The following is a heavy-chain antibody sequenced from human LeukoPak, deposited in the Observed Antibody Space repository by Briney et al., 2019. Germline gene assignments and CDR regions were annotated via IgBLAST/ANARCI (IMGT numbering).Heavy chain of an antibody. CDR3: ARDGFLIHEYLEQLVPSYYFDY. CDR1: GFTFSSYW. J-gene: IGHJ4*02. Sequence: GGSLRLSCAASGFTFSSYWMHWVRQAPGKGLVWVSRINSDGSSTSYADSVKGRFTISRDNAKNTLYLQMNSLRAEDTAVYYCARDGFLIHEYLEQLVPSYYFDYWGQGTLVTVSS. D-gene: IGHD6-13*01. V-gene: IGHV3-74*01. CDR2: INSDGSST.